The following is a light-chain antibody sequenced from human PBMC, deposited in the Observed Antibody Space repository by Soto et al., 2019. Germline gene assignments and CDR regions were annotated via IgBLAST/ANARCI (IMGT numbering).Light chain of an antibody. CDR2: EVN. V-gene: IGLV2-8*01. J-gene: IGLJ2*01. CDR3: SSYAGSTNFVV. CDR1: SSDVGGYNF. Sequence: QSVLTQPPSASGSPGQSVTISCTGTSSDVGGYNFVSWYPQHPGKAPKLMIYEVNKRPSGVPDRFSGSKSGSTASLTVSGLQAEDEADYYCSSYAGSTNFVVFGGGTKLTVL.